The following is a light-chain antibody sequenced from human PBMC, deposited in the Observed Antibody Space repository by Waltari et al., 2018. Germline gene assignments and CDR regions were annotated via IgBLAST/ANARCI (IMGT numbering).Light chain of an antibody. CDR3: CSYAGSYTPWV. V-gene: IGLV2-11*01. CDR2: DVN. CDR1: SRDVRGYHY. Sequence: QSALTQPRSVSGSPGQSVPLSCTGTSRDVRGYHYVSWYDQHPGKAPKLMIYDVNKRPSGVPDRFSGSKSGNTASLTISGLQTEDEADYYCCSYAGSYTPWVFGGGTKLTVL. J-gene: IGLJ3*02.